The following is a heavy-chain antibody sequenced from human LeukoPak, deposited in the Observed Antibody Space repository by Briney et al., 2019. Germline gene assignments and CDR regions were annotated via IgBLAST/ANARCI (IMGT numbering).Heavy chain of an antibody. CDR3: ARDTYNYGSSAYYFDY. CDR2: INHSGST. D-gene: IGHD5-18*01. J-gene: IGHJ4*02. CDR1: GGSFSGYF. V-gene: IGHV4-34*01. Sequence: SETLSLTCAVYGGSFSGYFCIWIRQPPGKGLEWIGEINHSGSTNYNPSLKSRVTISVDTSKNQFSLKLSSVTAADTAVYYCARDTYNYGSSAYYFDYWGQGTLVTVSS.